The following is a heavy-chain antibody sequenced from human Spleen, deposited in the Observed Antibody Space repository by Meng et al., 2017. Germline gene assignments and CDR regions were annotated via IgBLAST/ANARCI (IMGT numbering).Heavy chain of an antibody. CDR1: GFTFSDSW. CDR3: ATSKGWLQSYYFDN. CDR2: ISGSGGST. Sequence: GGSLRLSCVASGFTFSDSWMSWVRQAPGKGLEWVSAISGSGGSTYYADSVKGRFTISRDKSKNTLYLQMNSLRAEDTAVYYCATSKGWLQSYYFDNWGQGILVTVSS. J-gene: IGHJ4*02. V-gene: IGHV3-23*01. D-gene: IGHD5-24*01.